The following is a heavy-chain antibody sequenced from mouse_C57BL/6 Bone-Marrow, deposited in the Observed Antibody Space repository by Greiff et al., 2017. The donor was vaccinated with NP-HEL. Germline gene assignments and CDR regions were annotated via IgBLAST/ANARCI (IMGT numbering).Heavy chain of an antibody. CDR1: GYTFTSYW. CDR2: IYPGNSDT. Sequence: EVQLQQSGTVLARPGASVKMSCKTSGYTFTSYWMHWVKQRPGQGLEWIGAIYPGNSDTSYNQKFKGKAKLTAVTSASTAYMELSSLTNEDSAVYYCTRRAYYSNYGYFDVWGTGTTVTVSS. V-gene: IGHV1-5*01. D-gene: IGHD2-5*01. CDR3: TRRAYYSNYGYFDV. J-gene: IGHJ1*03.